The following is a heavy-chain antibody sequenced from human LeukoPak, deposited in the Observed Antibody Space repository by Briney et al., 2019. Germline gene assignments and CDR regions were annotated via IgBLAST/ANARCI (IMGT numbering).Heavy chain of an antibody. CDR1: GGSISSGDCY. D-gene: IGHD3-10*01. CDR2: IDWDDDK. Sequence: TLSLTCTVSGGSISSGDCYWSWIRQPPGKALEWLARIDWDDDKYYSTSLKTRLTISKDTSKNQVVLTMTNMDPVDTATYYCARTSYGSGSYNIDYWGQGTLVTVSS. CDR3: ARTSYGSGSYNIDY. V-gene: IGHV2-70*11. J-gene: IGHJ4*02.